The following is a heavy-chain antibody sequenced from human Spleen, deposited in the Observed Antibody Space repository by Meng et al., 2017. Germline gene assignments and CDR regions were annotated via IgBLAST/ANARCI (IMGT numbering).Heavy chain of an antibody. V-gene: IGHV1-69*10. Sequence: SVKVSCKASGGTFSSYAITWVRQAPGQGLEWMGGIIPILGIANYAQKFQGRVTITADKSTSTAYMELSSLRSEDTAVYYCARDPSTYYDILTGYWFDCWGQGTLVTVSS. CDR1: GGTFSSYA. J-gene: IGHJ5*01. CDR3: ARDPSTYYDILTGYWFDC. CDR2: IIPILGIA. D-gene: IGHD3-9*01.